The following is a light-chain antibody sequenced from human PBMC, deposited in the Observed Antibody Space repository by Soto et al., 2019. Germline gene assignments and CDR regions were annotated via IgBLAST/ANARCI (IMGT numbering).Light chain of an antibody. CDR1: SSDVGAFNH. Sequence: QSVLTQPASVSGSPGQSIAISCTGTSSDVGAFNHVSWYQQHPGEAPKLLIYDVSTRPSGISDRFSGSKSGNTASLTISGLQADDEADYHCSSFSTIYTFAFGGGTKVTVL. V-gene: IGLV2-14*03. CDR3: SSFSTIYTFA. J-gene: IGLJ2*01. CDR2: DVS.